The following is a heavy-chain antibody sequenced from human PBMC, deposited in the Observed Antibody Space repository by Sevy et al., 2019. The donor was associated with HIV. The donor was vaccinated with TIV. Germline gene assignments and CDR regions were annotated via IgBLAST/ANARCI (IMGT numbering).Heavy chain of an antibody. CDR1: GDSINTYY. CDR2: VSHSGNT. D-gene: IGHD2-2*02. CDR3: ARLRWDLVVVPGATPGCNFDS. Sequence: SETLSLTCTVSGDSINTYYSSWIRQPPGKGLEWIGYVSHSGNTNYNPSLKSRVSMSVDTSTNQFSLKVKSVTAADTAVYYCARLRWDLVVVPGATPGCNFDSWGQGTLVTVSS. J-gene: IGHJ4*02. V-gene: IGHV4-59*08.